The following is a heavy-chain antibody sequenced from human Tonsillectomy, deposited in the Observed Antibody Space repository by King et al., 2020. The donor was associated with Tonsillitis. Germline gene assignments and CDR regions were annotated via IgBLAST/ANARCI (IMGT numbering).Heavy chain of an antibody. CDR3: ARLRGALIVVVIGAFDI. V-gene: IGHV3-20*04. CDR1: GFTFDDYA. Sequence: AQLVESGGGVVRPGGSLRLSCAASGFTFDDYAMSWVRQAPGKGLEWVSGIHWHGDSRGYADSVKGRFTISRDNAKNSLYLQMNSLRAEDTALYYCARLRGALIVVVIGAFDIWGQGTMVTVSS. CDR2: IHWHGDSR. D-gene: IGHD3-22*01. J-gene: IGHJ3*02.